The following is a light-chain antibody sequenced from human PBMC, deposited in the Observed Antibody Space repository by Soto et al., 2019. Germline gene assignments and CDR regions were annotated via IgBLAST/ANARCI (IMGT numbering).Light chain of an antibody. CDR1: QTISKY. Sequence: DIQMTQSPSSLSASVGDRVTITCRASQTISKYLNWYQQKPEKAPKLLIYGTSSLQSGVPSRFSGSGSGTDFTITITSLQPEDFATYYCQQTSNTPWTFGQGTKVEMK. CDR2: GTS. V-gene: IGKV1-39*01. CDR3: QQTSNTPWT. J-gene: IGKJ1*01.